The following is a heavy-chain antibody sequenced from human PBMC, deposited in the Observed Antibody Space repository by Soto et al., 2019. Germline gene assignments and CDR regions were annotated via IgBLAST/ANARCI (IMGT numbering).Heavy chain of an antibody. V-gene: IGHV4-4*07. J-gene: IGHJ6*02. CDR2: IYTSGST. CDR1: GXSRNSYE. D-gene: IGHD3-3*01. Sequence: XTLSLPGTVSGXSRNSYERSWIRQPAGKGLEWIGRIYTSGSTNYNPSLKSRVTMSVDTSKNQFSLKLNSVTAADTDVYYCARELMTYYDFWSGSNPAGMDVWGQGTTGTVSS. CDR3: ARELMTYYDFWSGSNPAGMDV.